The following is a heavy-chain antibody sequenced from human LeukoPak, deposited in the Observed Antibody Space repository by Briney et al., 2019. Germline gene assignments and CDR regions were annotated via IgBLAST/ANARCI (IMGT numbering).Heavy chain of an antibody. D-gene: IGHD2-15*01. J-gene: IGHJ3*02. V-gene: IGHV4-59*08. CDR3: ARGYCGGGSCYADAFDI. CDR2: IYYSGST. CDR1: GGSFSGYY. Sequence: SETLSLTCAVYGGSFSGYYWSWIRQPPGKGLEWIGYIYYSGSTNYNPPLKSRVTISVDTSKNQFSLTLSSVTAADTAVYFCARGYCGGGSCYADAFDIWGQGTMVTVSS.